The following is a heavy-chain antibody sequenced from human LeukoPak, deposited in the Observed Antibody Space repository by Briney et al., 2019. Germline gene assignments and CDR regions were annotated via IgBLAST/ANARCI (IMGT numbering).Heavy chain of an antibody. CDR3: ARDNSGDYYYYMDV. V-gene: IGHV3-30-3*01. CDR1: GFTFSSYA. Sequence: GGSLRLSCAASGFTFSSYAMHWVRQAPGKGLEWVSVISYDGSNKYYADSVKGRFTISRDNSKNTLYLQMNSLRAEDTAVYYCARDNSGDYYYYMDVWGKGTTVTVSS. D-gene: IGHD3-10*01. CDR2: ISYDGSNK. J-gene: IGHJ6*03.